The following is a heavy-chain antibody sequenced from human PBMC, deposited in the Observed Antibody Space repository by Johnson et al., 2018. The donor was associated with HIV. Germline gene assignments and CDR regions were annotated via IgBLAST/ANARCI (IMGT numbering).Heavy chain of an antibody. J-gene: IGHJ3*02. CDR3: ARRSGITMISGDAFDI. CDR2: IGTAGDT. D-gene: IGHD3-22*01. Sequence: VQLVESGGGLVQPGGSLRLSCAASGFTFSSYDMHWVRQATGKGLEWVSAIGTAGDTYYPGSVKGRFTISRDNSKNTLYLQMNSLRAEDTAVYYCARRSGITMISGDAFDIWGQGTMVTVSS. CDR1: GFTFSSYD. V-gene: IGHV3-13*01.